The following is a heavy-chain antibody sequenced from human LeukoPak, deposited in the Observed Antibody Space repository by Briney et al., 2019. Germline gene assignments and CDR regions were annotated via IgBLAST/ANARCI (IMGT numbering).Heavy chain of an antibody. CDR1: GFTFSSYA. CDR2: ISGSGDRT. Sequence: PGGSLRLSCAASGFTFSSYAMSWVRQAPGKGLEWVSGISGSGDRTYYADSVKGRFTISRDNSKNTLYLQMNSLRAEDTAIYYCARGLNTYDSSGFYFLWGQGTLVTVSS. J-gene: IGHJ4*02. D-gene: IGHD3-22*01. CDR3: ARGLNTYDSSGFYFL. V-gene: IGHV3-23*01.